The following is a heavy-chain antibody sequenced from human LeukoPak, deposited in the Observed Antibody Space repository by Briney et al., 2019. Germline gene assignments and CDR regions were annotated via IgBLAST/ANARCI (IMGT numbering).Heavy chain of an antibody. CDR2: ISGSGGST. V-gene: IGHV3-23*01. CDR1: GFTFSSYA. CDR3: AKGESYSSGWYGNYFDY. D-gene: IGHD6-19*01. J-gene: IGHJ4*02. Sequence: PGGSLRLSCAASGFTFSSYAMSWVRQAPGKGLEWVSAISGSGGSTYYADSVKGRFTISRDNSKNTPYLQMNSLRAEDTAVYYCAKGESYSSGWYGNYFDYWGQGTLVTVSS.